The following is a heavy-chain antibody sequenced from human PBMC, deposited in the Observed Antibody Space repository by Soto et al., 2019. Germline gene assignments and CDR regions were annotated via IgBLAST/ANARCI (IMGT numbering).Heavy chain of an antibody. CDR3: ANGGLYGAGMGV. CDR1: GFTFSSYA. Sequence: EVQLLESGGGLVQPGGSLRLSCAASGFTFSSYAMSWVRQAPGKGLEWVSSTSGSGGDVYHAGSVKGRFTISSDNSKNTLSRQMTSLSAEDTTIDYCANGGLYGAGMGVWGQGTTVTVSS. J-gene: IGHJ6*02. V-gene: IGHV3-23*01. CDR2: TSGSGGDV. D-gene: IGHD3-10*01.